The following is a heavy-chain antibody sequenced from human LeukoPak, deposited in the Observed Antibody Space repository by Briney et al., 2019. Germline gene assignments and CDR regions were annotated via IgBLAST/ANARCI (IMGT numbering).Heavy chain of an antibody. CDR2: INHSGST. Sequence: SETLSLTCAVYGGSFSGYYWSWIRQPPGKGLEWIGEINHSGSTNYNPSLKSRVTISVDTSKNQFSLKLSSVTAADTAVYYCARDGYSSGWDYYYYYYMDVWGKRTTVTVSS. V-gene: IGHV4-34*01. CDR3: ARDGYSSGWDYYYYYYMDV. D-gene: IGHD6-19*01. CDR1: GGSFSGYY. J-gene: IGHJ6*03.